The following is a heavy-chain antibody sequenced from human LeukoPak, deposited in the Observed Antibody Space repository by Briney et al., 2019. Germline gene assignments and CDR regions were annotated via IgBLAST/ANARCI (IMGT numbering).Heavy chain of an antibody. CDR2: FDPEDGET. Sequence: ASVKVSCKVSGYTLTELSMHWVRQAPGKGLEWMGGFDPEDGETIYAQKFQGRVTMTEDTSTDTAYMELRSLRSGDTAVYYCARVADYGGNSDWDYWGQGTLVTVSS. J-gene: IGHJ4*02. D-gene: IGHD4-23*01. CDR1: GYTLTELS. CDR3: ARVADYGGNSDWDY. V-gene: IGHV1-24*01.